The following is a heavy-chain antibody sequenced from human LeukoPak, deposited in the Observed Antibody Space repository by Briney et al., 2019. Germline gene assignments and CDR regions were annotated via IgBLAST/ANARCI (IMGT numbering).Heavy chain of an antibody. CDR1: GFSLTSYS. V-gene: IGHV3-21*01. J-gene: IGHJ5*01. D-gene: IGHD2-15*01. CDR3: AREGGYCSGGSCRWFDS. Sequence: GGSLRLSCAASGFSLTSYSMNWVRQAPGRGLEWVSSISSGTTYIYYADSVKGRFTISKDNAKNSLYLQMNSLRAEDTAVYYCAREGGYCSGGSCRWFDSWGQGSLVTVSS. CDR2: ISSGTTYI.